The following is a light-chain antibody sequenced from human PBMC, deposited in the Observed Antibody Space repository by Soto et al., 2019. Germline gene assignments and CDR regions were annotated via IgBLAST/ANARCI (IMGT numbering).Light chain of an antibody. V-gene: IGKV3-11*01. CDR1: HRVSSY. CDR3: QQRSNWPPT. J-gene: IGKJ1*01. CDR2: ATS. Sequence: EIVMTQSPATLSVSPGERATLSCRASHRVSSYLAWYQQKPGQAPRLLIFATSTRATGIPARFSGSGSGTDFTLTISSLEPEDSAVYYCQQRSNWPPTFGQGTKVDIK.